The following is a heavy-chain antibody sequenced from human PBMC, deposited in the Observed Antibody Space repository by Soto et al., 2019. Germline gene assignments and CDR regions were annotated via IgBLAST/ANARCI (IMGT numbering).Heavy chain of an antibody. D-gene: IGHD2-2*01. CDR1: GFTFSSYA. CDR2: ISGSGGST. J-gene: IGHJ6*03. CDR3: AKEVYCSSTSCYYYMDV. V-gene: IGHV3-23*01. Sequence: EVQLLESGGGLVQPGGSLRLSCAASGFTFSSYAMNWVRQAPGKGLEWVSAISGSGGSTYYADSVKGRFTISRDNSKNTLYLQMNSLRAEDTAVYYCAKEVYCSSTSCYYYMDVWGKGTTVTFSS.